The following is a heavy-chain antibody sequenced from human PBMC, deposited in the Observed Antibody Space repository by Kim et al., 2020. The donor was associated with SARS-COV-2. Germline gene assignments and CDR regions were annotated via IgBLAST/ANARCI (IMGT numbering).Heavy chain of an antibody. CDR1: GFTFSSYG. CDR2: ISYDGSNK. D-gene: IGHD3-10*01. J-gene: IGHJ6*02. CDR3: ARDRGVYGSGSYYNEDYYYYGMDV. V-gene: IGHV3-33*05. Sequence: GGSLRLSCAASGFTFSSYGMHWVRQAPGKGLEWVAVISYDGSNKYYADSVKGRFTISRDNSKNTLYLQMNSLRAEDTAVYYCARDRGVYGSGSYYNEDYYYYGMDVWGQGTTVTVSS.